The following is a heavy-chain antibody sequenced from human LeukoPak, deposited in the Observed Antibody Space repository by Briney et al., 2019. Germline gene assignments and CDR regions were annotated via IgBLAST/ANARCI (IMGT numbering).Heavy chain of an antibody. CDR3: AKDFRVAEELWFGELWNAFDI. D-gene: IGHD3-10*01. J-gene: IGHJ3*02. V-gene: IGHV4-34*01. CDR2: INHCGST. Sequence: SETLSLTCAVYGGSFSGYYWSWLRQPPGKGLEWIGEINHCGSTNYNPALTSRGTISVDKCKNQYPLRLSYGDAADTAVYYCAKDFRVAEELWFGELWNAFDIWGQGIRVAVSS. CDR1: GGSFSGYY.